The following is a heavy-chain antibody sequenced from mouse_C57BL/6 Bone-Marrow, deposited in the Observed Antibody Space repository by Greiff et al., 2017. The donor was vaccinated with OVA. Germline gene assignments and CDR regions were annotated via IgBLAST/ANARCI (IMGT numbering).Heavy chain of an antibody. CDR3: GRGEDYYGSSLDY. D-gene: IGHD1-1*01. V-gene: IGHV1-53*01. J-gene: IGHJ2*01. CDR2: INPSNGGT. CDR1: GYTFTSYW. Sequence: VQLQQPGTELVKPGASVKLSCKASGYTFTSYWMHWVKQRPGQGLEWIGNINPSNGGTNYNEKFKSKATLTVDKSSSTAYMHLSSLTYEDAAVYYCGRGEDYYGSSLDYWGQGTTLTVSS.